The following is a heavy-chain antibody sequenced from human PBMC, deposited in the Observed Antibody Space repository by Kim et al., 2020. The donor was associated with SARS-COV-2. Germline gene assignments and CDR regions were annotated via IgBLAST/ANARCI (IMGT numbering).Heavy chain of an antibody. CDR3: ARDPHSNYDWFDP. CDR1: GYTFTSYY. Sequence: ASVKVSCKASGYTFTSYYMHWVRQAPGQGLEWMGIINPSGGSTSYAQKFQGRVTMTRDTSTSTVYMELSSLRSEDTAMYYCARDPHSNYDWFDPWGQGTLVTVSS. CDR2: INPSGGST. J-gene: IGHJ5*02. V-gene: IGHV1-46*01. D-gene: IGHD4-4*01.